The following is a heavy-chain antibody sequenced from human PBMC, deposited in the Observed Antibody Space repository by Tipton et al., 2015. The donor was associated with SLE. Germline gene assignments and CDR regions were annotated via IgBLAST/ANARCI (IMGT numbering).Heavy chain of an antibody. D-gene: IGHD1-26*01. J-gene: IGHJ3*02. CDR2: IYSSGSP. CDR3: ARPIVGVAAFHI. Sequence: LRLSCKVSGISISTHYWSWIRQPDGKGLEWIGRIYSSGSPNYNPSLKSRVTMSVDTSKNQFSLKLSSVTAADTAVYFCARPIVGVAAFHIWGPGTMVTVSS. CDR1: GISISTHY. V-gene: IGHV4-4*07.